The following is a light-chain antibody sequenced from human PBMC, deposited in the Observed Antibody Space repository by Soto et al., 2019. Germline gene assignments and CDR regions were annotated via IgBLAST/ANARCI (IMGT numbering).Light chain of an antibody. CDR2: SNN. Sequence: QSVLTQPPSASGTPGQRVTISCSGRSSNIGSNTVNWYQQLPGTAPKILIYSNNQRPSGVPERFSGSKSGTSASLAISGLQSEDEADYYCAAWEDSLNGYVFGTGTKVTVL. CDR1: SSNIGSNT. CDR3: AAWEDSLNGYV. J-gene: IGLJ1*01. V-gene: IGLV1-44*01.